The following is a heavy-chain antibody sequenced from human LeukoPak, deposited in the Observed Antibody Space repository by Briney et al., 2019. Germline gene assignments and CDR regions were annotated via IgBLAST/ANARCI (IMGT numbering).Heavy chain of an antibody. Sequence: SETLSLTCAVYGGFFSGYYWSWIRQPPGKGLEWIGEINHSGSTNYNPSLKSRVTISVDTSKNQFSLKLSSVTAADTAVYYCARGGVRRITILYYFDYWGQGTLVTVSS. CDR1: GGFFSGYY. V-gene: IGHV4-34*01. CDR3: ARGGVRRITILYYFDY. J-gene: IGHJ4*02. D-gene: IGHD3-9*01. CDR2: INHSGST.